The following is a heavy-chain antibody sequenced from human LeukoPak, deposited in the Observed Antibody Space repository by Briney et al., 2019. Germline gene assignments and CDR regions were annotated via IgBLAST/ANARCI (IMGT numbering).Heavy chain of an antibody. CDR2: ISSSGSTI. Sequence: GGSLRLSCAASGFTFSDYYMSWIRQAPGKGLEWVSYISSSGSTIYYADSVKGRFTISRDNAKNSLYLQMNSLRAEDTAVYYCAGFTFGGAFYYYMDVWGKGTTVTISS. CDR1: GFTFSDYY. J-gene: IGHJ6*03. D-gene: IGHD3-16*01. V-gene: IGHV3-11*01. CDR3: AGFTFGGAFYYYMDV.